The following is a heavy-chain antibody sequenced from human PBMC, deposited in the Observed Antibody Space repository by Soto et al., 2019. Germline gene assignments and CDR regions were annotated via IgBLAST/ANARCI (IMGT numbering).Heavy chain of an antibody. Sequence: PGGSLRLACAASGFTFSSYAMSWVRQAPGKGLEWGSAISGSGGSTYYADSVKGRFTISRDNSKNTLYLQMNSLRAEDTAVYYCAKELRSGVWHYYCYYGVDAWGQGTTVTVSS. CDR1: GFTFSSYA. CDR2: ISGSGGST. CDR3: AKELRSGVWHYYCYYGVDA. J-gene: IGHJ6*02. D-gene: IGHD3-3*01. V-gene: IGHV3-23*01.